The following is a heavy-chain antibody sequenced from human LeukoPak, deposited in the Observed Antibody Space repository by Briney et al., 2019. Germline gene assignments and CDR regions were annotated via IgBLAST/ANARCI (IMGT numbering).Heavy chain of an antibody. Sequence: NPGGSLRLSCAASGFTFSSYAMSWVRQAPGKGLEWVSAISGSGGSTYYADSVKGRFTISRDNSKNTLYLQMNGLRAEDTAVYYCASGLRYFDWLLDYWGQGTLVTVSS. D-gene: IGHD3-9*01. V-gene: IGHV3-23*01. CDR2: ISGSGGST. CDR3: ASGLRYFDWLLDY. J-gene: IGHJ4*02. CDR1: GFTFSSYA.